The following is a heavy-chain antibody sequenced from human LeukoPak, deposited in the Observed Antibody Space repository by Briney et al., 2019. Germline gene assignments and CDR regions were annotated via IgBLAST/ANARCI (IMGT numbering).Heavy chain of an antibody. CDR1: GYTFTGYY. CDR3: AICPVGATPVANNY. V-gene: IGHV1-2*02. J-gene: IGHJ4*02. Sequence: ASVKVSCKASGYTFTGYYMHWVRQAPGQGLEWMGWINPNSGGTNYAQKFQGRVTMTRDTSISTAYMELSRLRSDDTAVYYCAICPVGATPVANNYWGQGTLVTVSS. CDR2: INPNSGGT. D-gene: IGHD1-26*01.